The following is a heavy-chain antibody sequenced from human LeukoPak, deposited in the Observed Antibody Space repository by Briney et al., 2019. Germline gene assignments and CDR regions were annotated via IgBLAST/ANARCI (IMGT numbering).Heavy chain of an antibody. CDR3: ARTGFLEWLRPINGMDV. J-gene: IGHJ6*02. V-gene: IGHV3-48*03. CDR2: ITTSGTST. D-gene: IGHD3-3*01. Sequence: PGGSLRLSCATSGFTFSSYEMNWVRQAPGKGLEWISYITTSGTSTYYADSVKGRFTISRDNAKNSLYLQMNSLRAEDTAVYYCARTGFLEWLRPINGMDVWGQGTTVTVSS. CDR1: GFTFSSYE.